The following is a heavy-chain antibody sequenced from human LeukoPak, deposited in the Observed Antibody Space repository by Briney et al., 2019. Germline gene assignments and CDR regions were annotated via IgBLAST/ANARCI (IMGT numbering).Heavy chain of an antibody. CDR3: ARDPVFEGAIGDY. Sequence: SETLSLTCSASGGSITGSSYAWGWIRQPPTKGPEWIGNIDYSGTTHYNPSLKSRVTISIDTSKSQFSLKLSSVTAADTAVYYCARDPVFEGAIGDYWGLGILVTVSS. D-gene: IGHD3-3*01. V-gene: IGHV4-39*07. J-gene: IGHJ4*02. CDR1: GGSITGSSYA. CDR2: IDYSGTT.